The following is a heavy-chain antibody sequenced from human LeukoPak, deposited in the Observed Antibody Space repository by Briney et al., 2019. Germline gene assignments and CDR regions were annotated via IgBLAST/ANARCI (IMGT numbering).Heavy chain of an antibody. CDR3: AKDVVSGYDLGWFDP. V-gene: IGHV3-30*02. J-gene: IGHJ5*02. Sequence: GGSLRLSCAASGFTFSSYGMHWVRQAPGKGLEWVAFIRYDGSNKYYADSVEGRFTISRDNSKNTLYLQMNSLRAEDTAVYYCAKDVVSGYDLGWFDPWGQGTLVTVSS. D-gene: IGHD5-12*01. CDR1: GFTFSSYG. CDR2: IRYDGSNK.